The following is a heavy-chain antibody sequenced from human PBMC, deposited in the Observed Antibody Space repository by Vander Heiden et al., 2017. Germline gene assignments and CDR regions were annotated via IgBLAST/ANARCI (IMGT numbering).Heavy chain of an antibody. D-gene: IGHD3-3*01. J-gene: IGHJ4*02. CDR2: ISWNSGSI. CDR3: AKDSSGNDFWSGLLDY. CDR1: GFTFDDYA. Sequence: EVQLVESGGGLVQPGRSLRLSCAASGFTFDDYAMHWVRQAPGKGLEWVSGISWNSGSIGYADSVKGRFTISRDNAKNSRDLKRNSMRAEETALYYCAKDSSGNDFWSGLLDYWGQGTMVTVYS. V-gene: IGHV3-9*01.